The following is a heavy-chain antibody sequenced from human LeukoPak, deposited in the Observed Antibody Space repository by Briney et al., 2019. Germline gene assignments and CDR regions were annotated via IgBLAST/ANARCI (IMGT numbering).Heavy chain of an antibody. Sequence: GGSLSRSGAAAGFTFDDFAREWVRHAPGMGLEWGSGISWDSGSIAYAASVKGRFPISRDNAKNSPYLQMNSLRAEDTALYYCAKGSSGWPKGWFDPWGQGTLVTVSS. J-gene: IGHJ5*02. D-gene: IGHD6-19*01. V-gene: IGHV3-9*01. CDR3: AKGSSGWPKGWFDP. CDR2: ISWDSGSI. CDR1: GFTFDDFA.